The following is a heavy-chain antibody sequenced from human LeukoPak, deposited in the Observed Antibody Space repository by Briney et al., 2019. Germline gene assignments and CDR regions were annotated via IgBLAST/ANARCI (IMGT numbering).Heavy chain of an antibody. V-gene: IGHV4-30-2*01. D-gene: IGHD3-10*01. CDR1: GGSISSGGYY. J-gene: IGHJ5*02. CDR3: TQSGMVRGVLDPYWFDP. CDR2: IYHSGST. Sequence: SETLSLTCTVSGGSISSGGYYWRWVRQPPGKGLEWLGYIYHSGSTYYNPSLKSRVTISVDRSKNQFSLKLSSVTAADTAVYYCTQSGMVRGVLDPYWFDPWGQGTLVTVSS.